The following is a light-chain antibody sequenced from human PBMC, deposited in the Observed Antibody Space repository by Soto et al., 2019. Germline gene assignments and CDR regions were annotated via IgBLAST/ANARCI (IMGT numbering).Light chain of an antibody. CDR2: EVS. J-gene: IGLJ1*01. CDR3: AAWDDSLNGYV. CDR1: SNDVGGYNY. Sequence: QSALTQPASVSGSPGQSITISCTGTSNDVGGYNYVSWYQHYPGKAPKLIISEVSHRPSGVSNRFSGSKSGTSASLAISGLQSEDEADYYCAAWDDSLNGYVFGTGTKLTVL. V-gene: IGLV2-14*01.